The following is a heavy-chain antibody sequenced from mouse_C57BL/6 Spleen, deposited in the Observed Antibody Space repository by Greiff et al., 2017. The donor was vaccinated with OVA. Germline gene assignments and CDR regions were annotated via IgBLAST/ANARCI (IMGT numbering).Heavy chain of an antibody. CDR1: GYAFSSSW. Sequence: VQLQQSGPELVKPGASVKISCKASGYAFSSSWMNWVKQRPGNGLEWIGRIYPGDGDTNYNGKFKGKATLTADKSSSTAYMQLSSLTSEDSAVYFCAKFARGYFDVWGTGTTVTVSS. J-gene: IGHJ1*03. CDR3: AKFARGYFDV. V-gene: IGHV1-82*01. CDR2: IYPGDGDT.